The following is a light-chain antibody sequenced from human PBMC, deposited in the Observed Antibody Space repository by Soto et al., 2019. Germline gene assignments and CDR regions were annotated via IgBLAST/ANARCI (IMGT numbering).Light chain of an antibody. CDR1: SSNIGAGYD. J-gene: IGLJ1*01. CDR2: GNN. CDR3: QSYDSSLSGV. V-gene: IGLV1-40*01. Sequence: LTQPPSVSGAPGQRVTISCTGSSSNIGAGYDVHWYQQLPGTAPKLLIYGNNNRPSGVPDRFSGSKSGTSASLAITGLQAEDEADYYCQSYDSSLSGVFGTGTKLTVL.